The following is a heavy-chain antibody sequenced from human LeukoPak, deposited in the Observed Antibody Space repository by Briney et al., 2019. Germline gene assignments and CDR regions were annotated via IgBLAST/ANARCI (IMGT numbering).Heavy chain of an antibody. CDR3: AREGSSWSPPPYKWFDP. V-gene: IGHV3-30-3*01. CDR1: GFTFSSYA. CDR2: ISYDGSNK. J-gene: IGHJ5*02. D-gene: IGHD6-13*01. Sequence: PGGSLRLSCAASGFTFSSYAMHWVRQAPGKGLEWVAVISYDGSNKYYADSVKGRFTISRDNSKNTLYLQMNSLGAEDTADYYCAREGSSWSPPPYKWFDPWGQGTLVTVSS.